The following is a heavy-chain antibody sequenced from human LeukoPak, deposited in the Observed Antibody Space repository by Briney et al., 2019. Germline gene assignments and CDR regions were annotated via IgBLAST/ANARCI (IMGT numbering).Heavy chain of an antibody. V-gene: IGHV1-46*01. CDR2: INPSGGST. J-gene: IGHJ4*02. D-gene: IGHD3-22*01. CDR3: ARDSIPYYYDSSGYDYFDY. CDR1: GYTFTSYY. Sequence: ASEKVSCKASGYTFTSYYMHWVRQAPGQGLEWMGIINPSGGSTSYAQKFQGRVTMTRDTSTSTVYMELSSLRSEDTAVYYCARDSIPYYYDSSGYDYFDYWGQGTLVTVSS.